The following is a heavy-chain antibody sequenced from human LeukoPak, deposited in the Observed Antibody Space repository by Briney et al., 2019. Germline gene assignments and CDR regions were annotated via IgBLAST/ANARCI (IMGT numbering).Heavy chain of an antibody. J-gene: IGHJ5*01. CDR3: GRWSPNPNDS. CDR2: ISAYNGRT. D-gene: IGHD3-3*01. V-gene: IGHV1-18*01. CDR1: GYTFINHG. Sequence: GASVKVSCKASGYTFINHGISWVRQAPGQGLEWMGWISAYNGRTEYAPNLQGRVTMTTDTSTTTAYMELRSLTSDDTAVYYCGRWSPNPNDSWGQGTLVTVSS.